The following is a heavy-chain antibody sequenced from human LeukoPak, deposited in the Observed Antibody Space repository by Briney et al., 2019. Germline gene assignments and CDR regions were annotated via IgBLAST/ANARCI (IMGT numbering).Heavy chain of an antibody. CDR2: ISDDGSNT. J-gene: IGHJ2*01. Sequence: PGRSLRLSCTASGFTLSSVGMHWVRQAPGKGLEWVAVISDDGSNTYYADSVKGRFTISRDNSKNTLYLQLNSLRTEDTAVYYCAKDADTATIIYWYFDLWGRGTLVTVSS. D-gene: IGHD5-18*01. CDR3: AKDADTATIIYWYFDL. V-gene: IGHV3-30*18. CDR1: GFTLSSVG.